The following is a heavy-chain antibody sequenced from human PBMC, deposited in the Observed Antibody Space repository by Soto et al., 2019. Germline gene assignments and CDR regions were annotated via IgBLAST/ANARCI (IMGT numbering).Heavy chain of an antibody. CDR3: ARPSYSGYDYLDSPNGPLDYYYYGMDV. V-gene: IGHV1-69*13. CDR1: GGTFSSYA. CDR2: IIPIFGTA. D-gene: IGHD5-12*01. J-gene: IGHJ6*02. Sequence: SVKVSCKASGGTFSSYAISWVRQAPGQGLEWMGGIIPIFGTANYAQKFQGRVTITADESTSTAYMELSSLRSEDTAVYYCARPSYSGYDYLDSPNGPLDYYYYGMDVWGQGTTVTVSS.